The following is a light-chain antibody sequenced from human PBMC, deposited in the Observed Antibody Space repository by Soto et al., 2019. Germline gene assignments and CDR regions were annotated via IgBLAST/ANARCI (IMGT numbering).Light chain of an antibody. CDR1: QSISSW. J-gene: IGKJ2*01. V-gene: IGKV1-5*03. Sequence: DIQMTQSPSTLSASVGDKVTITCRASQSISSWLAWYQQKPGKAPKLLIYRASSLESGVPSRLSGSGSGTEFTLTISSLQSDDFATYYCQQCNSYPYTFGQGTKLEIK. CDR3: QQCNSYPYT. CDR2: RAS.